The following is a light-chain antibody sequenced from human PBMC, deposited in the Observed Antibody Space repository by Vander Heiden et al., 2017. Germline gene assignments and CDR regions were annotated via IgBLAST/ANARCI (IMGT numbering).Light chain of an antibody. CDR3: QQYYTIPYT. V-gene: IGKV4-1*01. CDR1: QSVLHSSNNRNY. J-gene: IGKJ2*01. CDR2: WAS. Sequence: DIVMTQSPDSLAVSLGERATINCKSSQSVLHSSNNRNYLAWYQQKPGQPPKLLIYWASTRESGVPDRFSGSGSGADFTLTISSLQAEDVAVYYCQQYYTIPYTFGQGTNLEVE.